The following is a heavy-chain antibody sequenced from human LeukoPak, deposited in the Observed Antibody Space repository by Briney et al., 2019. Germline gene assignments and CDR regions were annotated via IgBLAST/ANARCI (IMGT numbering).Heavy chain of an antibody. CDR2: ISAYNGNT. Sequence: ASVKVSCKASGYTCTSYGISWVRQAPGQGLEWMGWISAYNGNTNYAQKLQGRVTMTTDTSTSTAYMELRSLRSDDTAVYYCARGPYQLLPGSAFDIWGQGTMVTVSS. CDR1: GYTCTSYG. CDR3: ARGPYQLLPGSAFDI. J-gene: IGHJ3*02. D-gene: IGHD2-2*01. V-gene: IGHV1-18*01.